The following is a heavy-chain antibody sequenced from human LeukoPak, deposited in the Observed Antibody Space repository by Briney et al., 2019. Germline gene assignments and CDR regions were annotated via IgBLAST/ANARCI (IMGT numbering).Heavy chain of an antibody. CDR3: AKSEALAHLDGYDYGMDV. J-gene: IGHJ6*02. D-gene: IGHD5-24*01. Sequence: QPGGSLRLSCAASGFTFSSYAMSWVRQAPGKGLGWVSAISGSGGSTYYADSVKARFTISRDNSKNTLYLQMNSLRAEDTAVYYCAKSEALAHLDGYDYGMDVWGQGTTVTVSS. CDR2: ISGSGGST. CDR1: GFTFSSYA. V-gene: IGHV3-23*01.